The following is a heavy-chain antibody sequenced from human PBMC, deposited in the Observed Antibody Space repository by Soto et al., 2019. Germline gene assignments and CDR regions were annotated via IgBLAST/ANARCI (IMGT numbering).Heavy chain of an antibody. CDR3: ASLVGYGGSSYFDY. CDR2: ISYDGSNK. V-gene: IGHV3-30*03. J-gene: IGHJ4*02. CDR1: GFTFSSYG. Sequence: QVQLVESGGGVVQPGRSLRLSCAASGFTFSSYGMHWVRQAPGKGLEWVAVISYDGSNKYYADSVKGRFTISRDNSKNTLYLQMNSLRAEDTAVYYCASLVGYGGSSYFDYWGQGTLVTVSS. D-gene: IGHD2-15*01.